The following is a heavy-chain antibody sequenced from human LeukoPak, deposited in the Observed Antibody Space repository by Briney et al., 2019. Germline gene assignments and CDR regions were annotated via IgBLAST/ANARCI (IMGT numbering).Heavy chain of an antibody. CDR1: GFTFSSYW. D-gene: IGHD1-26*01. CDR2: IKQDGSEK. J-gene: IGHJ3*02. V-gene: IGHV3-7*01. Sequence: GGSLRLSCGASGFTFSSYWMSWVRQAPGKGLEWVANIKQDGSEKYYVDSVKGRFTISRDNAKNSLYLQMNSLRAEDTAVYYCARQETSSYNGAFDIWGQGTMVTVSS. CDR3: ARQETSSYNGAFDI.